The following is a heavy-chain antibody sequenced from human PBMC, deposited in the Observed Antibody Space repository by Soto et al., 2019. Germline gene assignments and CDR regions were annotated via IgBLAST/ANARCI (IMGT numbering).Heavy chain of an antibody. D-gene: IGHD5-18*01. V-gene: IGHV3-30-3*01. CDR3: ARGRRIQLWLVVH. CDR2: ISYDGSNK. CDR1: GFTFSSYA. J-gene: IGHJ4*02. Sequence: QVQLVESGGGVVQPGRSLRLSCAASGFTFSSYAMHWVRQAPGQGLEWVAVISYDGSNKYYADSVKGRFTISRDNSKNTRYLQMNSLRAEDTAVYYCARGRRIQLWLVVHWGQGTLVTVSS.